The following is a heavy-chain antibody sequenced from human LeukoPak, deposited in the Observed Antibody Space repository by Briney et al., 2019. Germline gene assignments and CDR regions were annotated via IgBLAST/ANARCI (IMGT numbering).Heavy chain of an antibody. V-gene: IGHV3-7*03. J-gene: IGHJ4*02. CDR3: ARIGLSRPLAARDY. CDR1: GFTFNSYW. Sequence: HSGGSLRLPCAASGFTFNSYWMTWVRQAPGKGLEWVANIKQDGRDKHYMGSVKGRFTISRDNSKNTLYLQMNSLRAEDTAVYYCARIGLSRPLAARDYWGQGTLVTVSS. CDR2: IKQDGRDK. D-gene: IGHD3-16*02.